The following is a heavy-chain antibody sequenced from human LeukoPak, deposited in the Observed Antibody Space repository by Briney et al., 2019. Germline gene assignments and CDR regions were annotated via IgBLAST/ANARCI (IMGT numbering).Heavy chain of an antibody. Sequence: PGGSLRLSCAASGFTFSSYSMNWVRQAPGKGLEWVSSISSSSSYIYYADSVKGRFTISRDNAKNSLYLQMNSLRAEDTAVYYCASPPLNGYSYGLEYWGQGTLVTVSS. CDR1: GFTFSSYS. J-gene: IGHJ4*02. CDR2: ISSSSSYI. V-gene: IGHV3-21*01. D-gene: IGHD5-18*01. CDR3: ASPPLNGYSYGLEY.